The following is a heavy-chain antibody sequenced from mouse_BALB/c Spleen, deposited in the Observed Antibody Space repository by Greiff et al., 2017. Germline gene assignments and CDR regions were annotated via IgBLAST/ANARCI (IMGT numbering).Heavy chain of an antibody. Sequence: EVHLVESGGGLVQPGGSRKLSCAASGFTFSSFGMHWVRQAPEKGLEWVAYISSGSSTIYYADTVKGRFTISRDNTKNTLFLQMTSLRSEDTAMYYCARSGYRYEVDYWGQGTTLTVSS. D-gene: IGHD2-14*01. CDR1: GFTFSSFG. CDR3: ARSGYRYEVDY. CDR2: ISSGSSTI. V-gene: IGHV5-17*02. J-gene: IGHJ2*01.